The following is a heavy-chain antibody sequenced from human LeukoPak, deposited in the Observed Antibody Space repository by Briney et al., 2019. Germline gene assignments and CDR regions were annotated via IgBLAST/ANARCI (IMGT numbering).Heavy chain of an antibody. J-gene: IGHJ4*02. CDR3: ARGGNYYDSSGYFDY. V-gene: IGHV4-59*01. CDR1: GGSISSYY. Sequence: RASETLSLTCTVSGGSISSYYWSWIRQPPGKGLEWIGYIYYSGSTNYNPSLKSRVTISVDTSKNHFSLKLSSVTAADTAVYYCARGGNYYDSSGYFDYWGQGTLVTVSS. CDR2: IYYSGST. D-gene: IGHD3-22*01.